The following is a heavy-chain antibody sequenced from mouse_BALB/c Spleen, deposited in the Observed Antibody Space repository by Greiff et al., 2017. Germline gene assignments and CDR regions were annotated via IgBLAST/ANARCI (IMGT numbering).Heavy chain of an antibody. CDR2: ISYSGST. Sequence: EVKLVESGPSLVKPSQTLSLTCSVTGDSITSGYWNWIRKFPGNKLEYMGYISYSGSTYYNPSLKSRISITRDTSKNQYYLQLNSVTTEDTATYYCARGDGNYVYFDYWGQGTTLTVSS. CDR1: GDSITSGY. CDR3: ARGDGNYVYFDY. D-gene: IGHD2-1*01. J-gene: IGHJ2*01. V-gene: IGHV3-8*02.